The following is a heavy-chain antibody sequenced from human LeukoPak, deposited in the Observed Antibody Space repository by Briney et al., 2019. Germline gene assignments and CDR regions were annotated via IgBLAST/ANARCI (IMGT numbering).Heavy chain of an antibody. CDR3: ARGNYDFWSGYYRPYYFDY. D-gene: IGHD3-3*01. V-gene: IGHV3-21*01. J-gene: IGHJ4*02. Sequence: PGGSLRLSCAASGFTFSSYSMNWVRQAPGKGLEWVSSISSSSSYIYYADSVKGRFTISRDNAKNSLYLQMNSLRAEDTAVYYCARGNYDFWSGYYRPYYFDYWGQGTLVTVSS. CDR1: GFTFSSYS. CDR2: ISSSSSYI.